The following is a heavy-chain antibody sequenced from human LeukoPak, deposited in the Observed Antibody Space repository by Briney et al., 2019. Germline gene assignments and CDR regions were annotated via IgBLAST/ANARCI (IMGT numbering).Heavy chain of an antibody. J-gene: IGHJ4*02. V-gene: IGHV3-23*01. CDR3: ARDRFGDYDY. D-gene: IGHD4-17*01. CDR1: GFAFSAST. Sequence: GGSLRISCAASGFAFSASTMAWVRQAPGKGLEWVSAIDNQIFYADSVKGRFTISRDDSRNTLYLQMNSLRVEDSAIYYCARDRFGDYDYWGQGTLVTVSS. CDR2: IDNQI.